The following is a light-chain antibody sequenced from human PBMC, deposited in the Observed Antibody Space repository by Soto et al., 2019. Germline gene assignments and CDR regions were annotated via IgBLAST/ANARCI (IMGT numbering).Light chain of an antibody. V-gene: IGKV1-39*01. Sequence: IQLTQSPSSLSASVGDRVTITCRASQDISSFLAWYQQKPGKAPKLLIFSASTLQSGVPSRFSGSGSGTDFTLTISSLQPEDFASYYCQQSYNTPYTFGQGTKVEIE. J-gene: IGKJ2*01. CDR3: QQSYNTPYT. CDR1: QDISSF. CDR2: SAS.